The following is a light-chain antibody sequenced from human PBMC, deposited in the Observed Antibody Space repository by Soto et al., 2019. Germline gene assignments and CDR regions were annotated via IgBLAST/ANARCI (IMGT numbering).Light chain of an antibody. Sequence: DIQMTQSPSTLSASVGDRVTLTCRASQYISTWLAWYQQKPGKAPKLLIHDASSLQSGVPSRFSGRGSGTEFTLTITRLQPDDFATYYCQYHDDHFCHGTKVDIK. V-gene: IGKV1-5*01. J-gene: IGKJ3*01. CDR1: QYISTW. CDR2: DAS. CDR3: QYHDDH.